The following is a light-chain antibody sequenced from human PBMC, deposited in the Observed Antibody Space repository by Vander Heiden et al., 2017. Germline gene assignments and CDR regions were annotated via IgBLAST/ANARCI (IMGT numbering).Light chain of an antibody. CDR1: QSVSSN. CDR2: GAS. CDR3: QQYNNWPPGT. V-gene: IGKV3-15*01. Sequence: EIVMTQPPATLAVSPGERATLSCRASQSVSSNLAWYQQKPGQAPRLLIYGASTRATGIPARFSGSGSGTEFTLTISSLKSEDFAVYYCQQYNNWPPGTFGQGTKVEIK. J-gene: IGKJ1*01.